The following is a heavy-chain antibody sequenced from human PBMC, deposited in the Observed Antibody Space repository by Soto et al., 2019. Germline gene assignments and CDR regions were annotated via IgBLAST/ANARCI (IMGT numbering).Heavy chain of an antibody. CDR2: IVPMFAAP. Sequence: QVLLVQSGAEVKKPGSSVRVSCKTSGGTFSSFAISWVRLAPGQGLEWMGVIVPMFAAPTYAQKFQGRVSITADESTRTAYMELSRVRSDDTAVYYCARDRVMRGNAYYYGMDVWGQGTTVTVSS. CDR3: ARDRVMRGNAYYYGMDV. V-gene: IGHV1-69*12. CDR1: GGTFSSFA. J-gene: IGHJ6*02. D-gene: IGHD2-21*01.